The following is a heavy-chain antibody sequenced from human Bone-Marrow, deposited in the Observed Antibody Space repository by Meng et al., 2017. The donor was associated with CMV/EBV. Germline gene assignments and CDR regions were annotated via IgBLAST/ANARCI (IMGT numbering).Heavy chain of an antibody. CDR1: GGSVSSGSYY. V-gene: IGHV4-61*01. CDR2: IYYSGST. Sequence: SETLSLTCTVSGGSVSSGSYYWSWIRQPPGKGLEWIGYIYYSGSTNYNPSLKSRVTISVDTSKNQFSLKLSSVTAADTAVYYCARANPSNYYDNNLDFDYWGQGTLVTVSS. D-gene: IGHD3-22*01. CDR3: ARANPSNYYDNNLDFDY. J-gene: IGHJ4*02.